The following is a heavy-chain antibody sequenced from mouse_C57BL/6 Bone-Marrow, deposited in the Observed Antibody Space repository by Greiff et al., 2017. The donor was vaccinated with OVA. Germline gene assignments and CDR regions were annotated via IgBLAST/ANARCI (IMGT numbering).Heavy chain of an antibody. CDR3: ASTDGYDVLMDY. CDR1: GYTFTSYW. CDR2: IDPSDSYT. J-gene: IGHJ4*01. Sequence: QVQLQQPGAELVMPGASVKLSCKASGYTFTSYWMHWVKQRPGQGLEWIGEIDPSDSYTNYNQKFKGKSTLTVDKSSSTAYMQLSSLTSEDSAVYYCASTDGYDVLMDYWGQGTSVTVSS. D-gene: IGHD2-2*01. V-gene: IGHV1-69*01.